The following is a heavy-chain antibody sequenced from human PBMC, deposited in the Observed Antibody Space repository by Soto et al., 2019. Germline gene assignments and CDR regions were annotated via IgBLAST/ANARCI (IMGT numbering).Heavy chain of an antibody. CDR3: ARDRAWELGDY. D-gene: IGHD1-26*01. Sequence: QVQLVQSGAEVKKPGASVKVSCKASGYTFTSYGISWLRQAPGQGLEWMGWISAYNGNTNYAQKLQGRVTMTTDKTTRTAYMELRSLRSEDPTVYYWARDRAWELGDYWGQGTLVTVSS. CDR2: ISAYNGNT. V-gene: IGHV1-18*01. CDR1: GYTFTSYG. J-gene: IGHJ4*02.